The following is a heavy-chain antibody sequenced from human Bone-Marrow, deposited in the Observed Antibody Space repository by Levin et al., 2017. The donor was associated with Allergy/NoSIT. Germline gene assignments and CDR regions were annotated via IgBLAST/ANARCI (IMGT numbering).Heavy chain of an antibody. D-gene: IGHD2-2*01. Sequence: GGSLRLSCAASGFTFSDYSMTWVRQAPGRGLEWVSSIISSGVSAYYADSVRARFTISRDNSKNTVSLQMNSLRADDMAVYYCARGAAMFSVGGPFDMWGQGTVVTVSS. CDR3: ARGAAMFSVGGPFDM. J-gene: IGHJ3*02. CDR1: GFTFSDYS. V-gene: IGHV3-23*01. CDR2: IISSGVSA.